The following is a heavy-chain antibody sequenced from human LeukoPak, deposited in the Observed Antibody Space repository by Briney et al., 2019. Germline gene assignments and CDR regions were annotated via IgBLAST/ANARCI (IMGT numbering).Heavy chain of an antibody. Sequence: PGGSLRLSCAASGLDFRTTAMKWVRRAPGKGLEWVAAIAGDGGTYYADSVKGRFTVSRDTSKNTLFLHLNSLRAEDTALYYCTTLYYDSGSHWSQGALVTVSS. V-gene: IGHV3-23*01. CDR2: IAGDGGT. CDR3: TTLYYDSGSH. J-gene: IGHJ4*02. D-gene: IGHD3-22*01. CDR1: GLDFRTTA.